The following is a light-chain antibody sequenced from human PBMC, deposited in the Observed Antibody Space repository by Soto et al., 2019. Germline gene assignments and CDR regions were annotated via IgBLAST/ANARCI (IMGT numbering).Light chain of an antibody. CDR1: QSISTY. V-gene: IGKV1-39*01. J-gene: IGKJ1*01. CDR3: QQSYSTPRT. CDR2: GAS. Sequence: DIQMTQSPSSLSASVGDRVTITCRASQSISTYLNWYQQKPGKAPKLLIYGASSLQSGVPSRFSGSISGTAFTLTISSLQPEDFATYYCQQSYSTPRTFGQGTKVDIK.